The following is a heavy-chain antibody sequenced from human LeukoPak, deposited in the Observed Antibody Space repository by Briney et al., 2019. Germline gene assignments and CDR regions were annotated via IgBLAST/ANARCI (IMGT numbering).Heavy chain of an antibody. CDR3: ARGWGLWFGEPFDY. CDR1: GGSFSGYY. D-gene: IGHD3-10*01. Sequence: SETLSLTCAVYGGSFSGYYWSWIRQPPGQGLEWIGEINHSGSTNYNPSLKSRVTISVDTSKNQFSLKLSSVTAADTAVYYCARGWGLWFGEPFDYWGQGTLVTVSS. J-gene: IGHJ4*02. V-gene: IGHV4-34*01. CDR2: INHSGST.